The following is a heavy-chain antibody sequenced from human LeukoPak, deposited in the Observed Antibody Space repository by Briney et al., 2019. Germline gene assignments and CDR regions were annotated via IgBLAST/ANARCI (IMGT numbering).Heavy chain of an antibody. CDR3: TKAASSSPGGFGP. Sequence: GGSLRLSCAASGFTFDDYTMHWVRQAPGKGLEWVSLISWDGGSTYYADSVKGRFTISRDNSKNSLYLQMNSLRAEDTAFYYCTKAASSSPGGFGPWGQGTLVTVSS. CDR2: ISWDGGST. J-gene: IGHJ5*02. CDR1: GFTFDDYT. V-gene: IGHV3-43D*03.